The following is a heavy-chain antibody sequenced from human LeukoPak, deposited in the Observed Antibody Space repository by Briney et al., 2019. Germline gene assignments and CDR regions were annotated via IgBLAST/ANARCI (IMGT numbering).Heavy chain of an antibody. D-gene: IGHD3-9*01. J-gene: IGHJ4*02. CDR3: TTDQANFDWLYDY. CDR2: IYSGGST. Sequence: GGSLRLSCAASGFTVSSNYMSWVRQAPGKGLEWVSVIYSGGSTYYADSVKGRSTISRDNSKNTLYLQMNSLKTEDTAVYYCTTDQANFDWLYDYWGQGTLVTVSS. V-gene: IGHV3-66*01. CDR1: GFTVSSNY.